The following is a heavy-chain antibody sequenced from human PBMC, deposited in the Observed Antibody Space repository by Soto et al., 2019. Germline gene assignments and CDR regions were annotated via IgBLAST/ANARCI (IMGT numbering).Heavy chain of an antibody. D-gene: IGHD4-17*01. Sequence: ASVKVSCKASGYTFTSYYMHWVRQAPGQGLEWMGIINPSGGSTSYAQKFQGRVTMTRDTSTSTVYMELRSLRSDDTAVYYCARSTVINLFDYWGQGTLVTVSS. CDR1: GYTFTSYY. V-gene: IGHV1-46*03. J-gene: IGHJ4*02. CDR2: INPSGGST. CDR3: ARSTVINLFDY.